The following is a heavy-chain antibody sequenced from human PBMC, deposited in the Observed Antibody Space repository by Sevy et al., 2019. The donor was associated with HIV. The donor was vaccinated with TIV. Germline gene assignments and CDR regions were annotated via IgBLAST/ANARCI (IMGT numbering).Heavy chain of an antibody. D-gene: IGHD2-2*02. CDR3: ARHDPVGYCSSTSCYSGDY. Sequence: GESLKISCKGSGYSFTSYCIGWVRQMPGKGLEWMGIIYRGDSDTRYSPSFQGQVTISADKSISTAYLQWSSLKASDTAMYYCARHDPVGYCSSTSCYSGDYWGQGPLVTVSS. J-gene: IGHJ4*02. CDR2: IYRGDSDT. CDR1: GYSFTSYC. V-gene: IGHV5-51*01.